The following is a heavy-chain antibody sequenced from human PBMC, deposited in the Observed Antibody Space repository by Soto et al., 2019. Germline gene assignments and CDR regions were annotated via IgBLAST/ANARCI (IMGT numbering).Heavy chain of an antibody. J-gene: IGHJ6*02. CDR2: ISWNDGRM. CDR3: VKDSEGSSGWYGMDV. V-gene: IGHV3-9*01. D-gene: IGHD6-19*01. Sequence: EVQLVESGGGLVQPGRSLRLSCAASGFMFEDYAMHWVRQAPGQGLEWVSSISWNDGRMDYADAVKGRFTVYRDHAKHSLELQMNSLRAEHSALDYGVKDSEGSSGWYGMDVWGQGTTFTVSS. CDR1: GFMFEDYA.